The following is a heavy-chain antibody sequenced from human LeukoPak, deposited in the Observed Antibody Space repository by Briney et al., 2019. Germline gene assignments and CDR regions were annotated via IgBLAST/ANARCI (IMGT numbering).Heavy chain of an antibody. Sequence: GESLKISCKGSGFSFSNYWIAWVRQMPGKGLEWIGIISPANSDTRYSPSFQGLVIISADKSVNSAYLQWSSLKASDSAMYYCARRVAVTGKEFDTWGQGTLVSVSS. CDR3: ARRVAVTGKEFDT. J-gene: IGHJ5*02. CDR1: GFSFSNYW. V-gene: IGHV5-51*01. CDR2: ISPANSDT. D-gene: IGHD6-19*01.